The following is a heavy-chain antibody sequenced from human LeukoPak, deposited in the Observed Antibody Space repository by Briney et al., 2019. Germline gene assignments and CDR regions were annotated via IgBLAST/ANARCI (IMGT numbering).Heavy chain of an antibody. D-gene: IGHD2-15*01. V-gene: IGHV4-4*07. CDR2: IYTSGST. CDR1: GGSISSYY. CDR3: AREHCSGGSCYSIYYYYYMDV. Sequence: SETLSLTCTVSGGSISSYYWSWIRQPAGKGLEWIGRIYTSGSTNYNPSLKSRVTMSVDTSKNQFSLKLSSVTAADTAVYYCAREHCSGGSCYSIYYYYYMDVWGKGTTVTVSS. J-gene: IGHJ6*03.